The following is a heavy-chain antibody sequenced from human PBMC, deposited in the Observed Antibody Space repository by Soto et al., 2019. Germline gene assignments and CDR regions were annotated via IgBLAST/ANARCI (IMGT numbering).Heavy chain of an antibody. CDR2: IYYSGST. J-gene: IGHJ4*02. CDR3: ARLYSGSYFDY. D-gene: IGHD1-26*01. CDR1: GGSISSRSYY. V-gene: IGHV4-39*01. Sequence: SETLSLTCTVSGGSISSRSYYWGWIRQPPGKGLEWIGTIYYSGSTYGNPSLKSRVTISVDTSKNQLSLKLSSVTAADTAVYYCARLYSGSYFDYWGQGTLVTVSS.